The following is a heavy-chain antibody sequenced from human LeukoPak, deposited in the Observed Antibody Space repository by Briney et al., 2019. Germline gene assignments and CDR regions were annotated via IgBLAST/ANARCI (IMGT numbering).Heavy chain of an antibody. D-gene: IGHD1-26*01. CDR2: INHSGST. V-gene: IGHV4-34*01. CDR1: GGSFSGYY. Sequence: SETLSLTCAVYGGSFSGYYWSWIRQPPGKGLEWIGEINHSGSTNYNPSLKSRVTISVDTSKNQFSLKLSSVTAADTAVYYCARKLKWREYYFDYWGQGTLVTVSS. CDR3: ARKLKWREYYFDY. J-gene: IGHJ4*02.